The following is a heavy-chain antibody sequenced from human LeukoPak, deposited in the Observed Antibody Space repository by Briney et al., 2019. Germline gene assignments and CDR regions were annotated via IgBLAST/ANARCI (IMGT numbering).Heavy chain of an antibody. D-gene: IGHD1-1*01. CDR1: GFSFSTYS. V-gene: IGHV3-48*02. CDR3: AKDLSYNYGATKDY. J-gene: IGHJ4*02. Sequence: GGSLRLSCAASGFSFSTYSVSWFRQAPGRGLEWVSFIDTRSTTIYYADSVRGRFTISRDSAKNSLYLQMNSLRDEDTAVYYCAKDLSYNYGATKDYWGQGTLVTVSS. CDR2: IDTRSTTI.